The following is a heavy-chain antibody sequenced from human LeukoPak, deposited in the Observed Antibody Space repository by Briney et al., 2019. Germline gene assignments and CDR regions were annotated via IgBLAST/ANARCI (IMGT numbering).Heavy chain of an antibody. CDR2: IIPILGIA. D-gene: IGHD4-17*01. CDR1: GGTFSSYA. V-gene: IGHV1-69*04. Sequence: SVKVSCKASGGTFSSYAISWVRQAPGQGLEWMGRIIPILGIANYAQKFQGRVTITADKSTSTAYMELSSLRSEDTAVYYCARNSWQPDYGDKLQWFDPWGQGTLVTVSS. J-gene: IGHJ5*02. CDR3: ARNSWQPDYGDKLQWFDP.